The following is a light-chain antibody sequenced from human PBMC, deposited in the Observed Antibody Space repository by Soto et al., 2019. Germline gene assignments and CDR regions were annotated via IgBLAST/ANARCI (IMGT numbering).Light chain of an antibody. CDR3: QLYGSSPRYT. CDR2: GAS. J-gene: IGKJ2*01. CDR1: QSVSSSY. V-gene: IGKV3-20*01. Sequence: EIVLTQSPGTLSLSPGERATLSCRASQSVSSSYLAWYQQKPGQAPRLLIYGASSRATGIPDRFTGSGSGTDLTLTITSLEPDDFAVYYCQLYGSSPRYTVGEGTKLEI.